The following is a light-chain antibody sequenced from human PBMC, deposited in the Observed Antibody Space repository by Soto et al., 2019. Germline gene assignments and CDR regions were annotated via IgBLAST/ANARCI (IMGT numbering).Light chain of an antibody. J-gene: IGLJ1*01. Sequence: QSALAQPSSVSGSPGQSITTSCTGTSTDVGGYNYVSWYQHHSGKAPKLLIYEVTNRPSGISDRFSGSKSVNTASLTISGLQAEDESDYYCGSYSSTDTPFVFGTGTKV. V-gene: IGLV2-14*01. CDR2: EVT. CDR1: STDVGGYNY. CDR3: GSYSSTDTPFV.